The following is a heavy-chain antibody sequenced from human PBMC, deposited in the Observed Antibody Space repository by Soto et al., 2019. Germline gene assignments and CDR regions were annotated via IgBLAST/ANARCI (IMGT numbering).Heavy chain of an antibody. D-gene: IGHD3-16*02. CDR1: GFTFSSYA. Sequence: GSLRLSCAASGFTFSSYAMSWVRQAPGKGLEWVSAISGSGGSTYYAGSVKGRFTISRDNSKNTLYLQMNSLRAEDTAVYYCAKGGDYDYIWGSYRNDAFDIWGQGTMVTVSS. CDR2: ISGSGGST. J-gene: IGHJ3*02. V-gene: IGHV3-23*01. CDR3: AKGGDYDYIWGSYRNDAFDI.